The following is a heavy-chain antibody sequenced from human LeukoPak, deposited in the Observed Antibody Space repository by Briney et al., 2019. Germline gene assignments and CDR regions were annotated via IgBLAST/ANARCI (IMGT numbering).Heavy chain of an antibody. D-gene: IGHD2-2*01. CDR3: ARTYCSTTTCYAPFDH. Sequence: SETLSLTCAVYGESFSGYYWNWIRQSPERGLEWIGEINHSGSSNYNPSLKSRVTISVDASKNQFSLKLNSVAAADTAVYYCARTYCSTTTCYAPFDHWGQGTLVAVSS. CDR1: GESFSGYY. V-gene: IGHV4-34*01. J-gene: IGHJ4*02. CDR2: INHSGSS.